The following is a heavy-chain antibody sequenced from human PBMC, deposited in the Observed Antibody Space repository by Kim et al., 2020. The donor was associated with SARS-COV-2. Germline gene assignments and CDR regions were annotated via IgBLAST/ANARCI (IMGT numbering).Heavy chain of an antibody. CDR3: AKDKGRVAAAGSWVDP. D-gene: IGHD6-13*01. V-gene: IGHV3-9*01. J-gene: IGHJ5*02. Sequence: SVKGRLTSSRDNAKNSLDLQMNSLRAEDTALYYCAKDKGRVAAAGSWVDPWGQGTLVTVSS.